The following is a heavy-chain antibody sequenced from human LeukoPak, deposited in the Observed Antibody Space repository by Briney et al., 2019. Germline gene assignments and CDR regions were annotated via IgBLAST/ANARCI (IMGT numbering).Heavy chain of an antibody. V-gene: IGHV4-30-2*01. CDR3: ARATVTTGVDY. CDR2: IYHSGST. D-gene: IGHD4-17*01. Sequence: KPSETLSLTCAVSGGSISSGGYSWSWIRQPPGKGPEWIGYIYHSGSTYYNPSLKSRVTISVDRSKNQFSLKLSSVTAADTAVYYCARATVTTGVDYWGQGTLVTVSS. CDR1: GGSISSGGYS. J-gene: IGHJ4*02.